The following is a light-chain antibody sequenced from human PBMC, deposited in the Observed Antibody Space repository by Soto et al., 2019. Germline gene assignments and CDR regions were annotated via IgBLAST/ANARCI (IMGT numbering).Light chain of an antibody. J-gene: IGKJ1*01. CDR1: QSISNN. V-gene: IGKV3D-15*01. CDR3: QQYNSWPRT. Sequence: EIVMTQSPATLSVSPGDRVTLSCWAGQSISNNLAWYQQKRGQAPRILIYGASTRYSGIPARFSGSGSGTDFTLTISSLQSEDFAVYYCQQYNSWPRTFGQGTRVEIK. CDR2: GAS.